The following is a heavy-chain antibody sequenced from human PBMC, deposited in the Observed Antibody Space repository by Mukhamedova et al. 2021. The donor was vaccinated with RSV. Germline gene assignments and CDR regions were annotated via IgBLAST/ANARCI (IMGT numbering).Heavy chain of an antibody. D-gene: IGHD1-26*01. CDR3: ARVAWELPFDL. CDR2: TYYRGTT. V-gene: IGHV4-30-4*01. Sequence: RQPPGEGLEWIGHTYYRGTTHYNPSLKCRITMAVDASKNQFSLKGDSVTAAETAVYYCARVAWELPFDLWGHGSPVTVSS. J-gene: IGHJ2*01.